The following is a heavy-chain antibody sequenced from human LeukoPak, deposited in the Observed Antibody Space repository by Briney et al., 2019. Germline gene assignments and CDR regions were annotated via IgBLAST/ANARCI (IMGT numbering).Heavy chain of an antibody. J-gene: IGHJ3*02. Sequence: GGSLRLSCAASGFTFSSYNINWVRQAPGKGLEWVSSISTSSSYIYYADSVRGRFTISRDNAKNSLYLQMNSLRAEDTAVYYCARDSSASDAFDIWGQGTMVTVSS. CDR1: GFTFSSYN. CDR2: ISTSSSYI. V-gene: IGHV3-21*01. CDR3: ARDSSASDAFDI. D-gene: IGHD2-15*01.